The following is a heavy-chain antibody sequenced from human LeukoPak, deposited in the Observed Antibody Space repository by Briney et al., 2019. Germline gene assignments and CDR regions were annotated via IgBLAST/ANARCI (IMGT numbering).Heavy chain of an antibody. CDR2: IYYSGST. D-gene: IGHD2-2*01. J-gene: IGHJ5*02. V-gene: IGHV4-39*01. CDR3: ARLYCSSTSCANWFDP. Sequence: SETLSLTCTVSGGTISSSSYYWGWIRQPPGKGLEWIGSIYYSGSTYYNPSLKSRVTISVDTSKNQFSLKLSSVTAADTPLYYSARLYCSSTSCANWFDPWGQGTLVTVSS. CDR1: GGTISSSSYY.